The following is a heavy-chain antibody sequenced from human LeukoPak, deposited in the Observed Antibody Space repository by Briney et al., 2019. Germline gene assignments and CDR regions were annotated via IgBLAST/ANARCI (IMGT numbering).Heavy chain of an antibody. J-gene: IGHJ4*02. CDR3: AREHSSSSGKVFDY. D-gene: IGHD6-6*01. V-gene: IGHV1-2*02. CDR1: GYTFPGYY. Sequence: ASVKVSCKASGYTFPGYYMHWVRQAPGQGLEWMGWINPNSGGTNYARKFQGRVTMTRDTSISTAYMELSRLRSDDTAVYYCAREHSSSSGKVFDYWGQGTLVTVSS. CDR2: INPNSGGT.